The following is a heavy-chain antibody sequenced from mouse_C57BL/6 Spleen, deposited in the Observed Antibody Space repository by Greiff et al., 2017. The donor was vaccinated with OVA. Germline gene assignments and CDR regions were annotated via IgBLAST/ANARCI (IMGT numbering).Heavy chain of an antibody. Sequence: DVKLVESGGGLVQPKGSLKLSCAASGFTFNTYAMHWVRQAPGKGLEWVARIRSKSSNYATYYADSVKDRFTISRDYSQSMLYLQMNNLKTEDTAMYYWVRHTTVVANYYAMDYWGQGTSVTVSS. D-gene: IGHD1-1*01. CDR1: GFTFNTYA. CDR2: IRSKSSNYAT. V-gene: IGHV10-3*01. J-gene: IGHJ4*01. CDR3: VRHTTVVANYYAMDY.